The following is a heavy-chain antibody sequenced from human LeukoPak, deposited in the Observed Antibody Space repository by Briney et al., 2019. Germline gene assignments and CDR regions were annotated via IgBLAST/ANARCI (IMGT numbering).Heavy chain of an antibody. CDR2: INHSGST. CDR1: GGSFSGYY. J-gene: IGHJ4*02. Sequence: PSETLSLTCAVYGGSFSGYYWSWIRQPPGKGLEWIGEINHSGSTNYNPSLKSRVTTSVDTSKNQFSLKLSSVTAADTAVYYCARRGGDYVNYWGQGTLVTVSS. D-gene: IGHD4-17*01. V-gene: IGHV4-34*01. CDR3: ARRGGDYVNY.